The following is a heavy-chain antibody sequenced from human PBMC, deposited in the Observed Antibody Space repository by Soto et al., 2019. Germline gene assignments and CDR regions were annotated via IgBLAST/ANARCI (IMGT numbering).Heavy chain of an antibody. D-gene: IGHD4-17*01. CDR3: ARDYGGDYALNWFDP. J-gene: IGHJ5*02. CDR2: ISYDGSNK. CDR1: GFTFSSYD. V-gene: IGHV3-30-3*01. Sequence: QVQLVESGGGVVQPGRSLRLSCAASGFTFSSYDMHWVRQAPGKGLEWVAVISYDGSNKYYADAVKGRFTISRDNSKNTLYLQMNSLRAEYTSVYYCARDYGGDYALNWFDPGGQGTLVTVSS.